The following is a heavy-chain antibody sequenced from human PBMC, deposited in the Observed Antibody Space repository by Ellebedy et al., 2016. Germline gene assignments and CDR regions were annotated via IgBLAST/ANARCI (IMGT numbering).Heavy chain of an antibody. CDR1: GFRFSRQG. Sequence: GESLKISXAASGFRFSRQGMHWVRQAPGKGLEWVALISKDGSNEYYADSVKGRFTISRDNSKKTLYLQMNSLRVEDTAVYYCARGIGTGGLSFWGQGTMVTVSS. CDR2: ISKDGSNE. J-gene: IGHJ3*01. CDR3: ARGIGTGGLSF. V-gene: IGHV3-33*05. D-gene: IGHD3-16*01.